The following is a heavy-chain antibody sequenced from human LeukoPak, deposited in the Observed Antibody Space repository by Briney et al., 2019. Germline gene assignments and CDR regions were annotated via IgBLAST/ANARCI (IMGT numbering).Heavy chain of an antibody. CDR1: GGSISSSSYY. CDR3: ARHGPLPPRYYYYGMDV. Sequence: PSETLSLTCTVSGGSISSSSYYWGWIRQPPGKGLEWIGSIYYSGSTYYNPSLKSRVTISVDTSKNQFSLKLSSVTAADTAVYYCARHGPLPPRYYYYGMDVWGQGTTVTVSS. V-gene: IGHV4-39*01. J-gene: IGHJ6*02. CDR2: IYYSGST.